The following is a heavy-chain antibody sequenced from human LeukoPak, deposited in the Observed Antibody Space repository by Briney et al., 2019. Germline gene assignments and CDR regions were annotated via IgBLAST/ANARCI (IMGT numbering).Heavy chain of an antibody. CDR3: VRLWDSSGFFGY. CDR2: IQKDGSEK. CDR1: GFSFSNYW. D-gene: IGHD3-22*01. Sequence: GGSLRLSCAASGFSFSNYWMSWVRQAPGKGLEWVANIQKDGSEKHYVASVEGRFTISRDNAENSLFLQLNSLRVGDTAVYYCVRLWDSSGFFGYWGQGALVTVSS. J-gene: IGHJ4*02. V-gene: IGHV3-7*01.